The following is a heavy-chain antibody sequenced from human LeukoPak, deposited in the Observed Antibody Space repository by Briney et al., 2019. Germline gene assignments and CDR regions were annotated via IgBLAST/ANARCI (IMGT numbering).Heavy chain of an antibody. Sequence: PGGSLRLSCAASGFTFSSYGMHWVRQAPGKGLEWVAVISYDGGNKYYADSVKGRFTISRDNSKNTLYLQMNSLRAEDTAVYYCAKEAYDSSGYLGYFDYWGQGTLVTVSS. CDR3: AKEAYDSSGYLGYFDY. D-gene: IGHD3-22*01. CDR1: GFTFSSYG. CDR2: ISYDGGNK. V-gene: IGHV3-30*18. J-gene: IGHJ4*02.